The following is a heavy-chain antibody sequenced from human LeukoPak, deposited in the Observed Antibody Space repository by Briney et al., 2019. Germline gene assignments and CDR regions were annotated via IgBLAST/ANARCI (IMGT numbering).Heavy chain of an antibody. V-gene: IGHV3-30-3*01. CDR2: ISYDGSNK. CDR3: ARVRGGSGSLGIDY. Sequence: PGGSLRLSCAASGFTFSSYAMHWVRQAPGKGLEWVAVISYDGSNKYYADSVKGRFTISRDNSKNTLYLQMNSLRAEDTAVYYCARVRGGSGSLGIDYWGQGTLVTVSS. J-gene: IGHJ4*02. CDR1: GFTFSSYA. D-gene: IGHD3-10*01.